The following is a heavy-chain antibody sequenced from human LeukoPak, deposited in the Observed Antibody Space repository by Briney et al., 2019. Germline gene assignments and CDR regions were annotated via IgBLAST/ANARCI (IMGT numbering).Heavy chain of an antibody. Sequence: PGGSLRLSCAASGFTFSSYAMSWVRQAPGKGLEWVSAIIPSGGSTYYADSVKGRFTISRDNSKNTLYLPMNSLRAEDTAVYYCARTRWSSSWYYFDSWGQGTLVTVSS. D-gene: IGHD6-13*01. V-gene: IGHV3-23*01. J-gene: IGHJ4*02. CDR1: GFTFSSYA. CDR2: IIPSGGST. CDR3: ARTRWSSSWYYFDS.